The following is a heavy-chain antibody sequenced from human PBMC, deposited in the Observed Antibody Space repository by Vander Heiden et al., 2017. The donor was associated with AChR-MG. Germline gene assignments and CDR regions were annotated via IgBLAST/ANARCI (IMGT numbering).Heavy chain of an antibody. CDR3: AKVFPVPGIAAAGAFDI. CDR2: ISYDESNK. D-gene: IGHD6-13*01. Sequence: QVQLVESGGGVVQPGRSLRLSCAASGFTFSRYGMHWVRQGPGKGLEWVAVISYDESNKYYADSVKGRFTISRDNSKNTLYLQMNSPRAEDTAVYYCAKVFPVPGIAAAGAFDIWGQGTMVTVSS. J-gene: IGHJ3*02. CDR1: GFTFSRYG. V-gene: IGHV3-30*18.